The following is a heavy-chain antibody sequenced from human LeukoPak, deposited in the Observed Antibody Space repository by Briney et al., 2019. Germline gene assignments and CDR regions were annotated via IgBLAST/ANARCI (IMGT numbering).Heavy chain of an antibody. Sequence: GESLKISCKGSGYSFTSYWIGWVRQMPGKGLEWMGIIYPGDSDTRYSPSFQGQVTISADKSISTAYLQWSSLKASDTAMYYCARHPESGISYGYLKHGVGWYFDLWGRGTLVTVSS. CDR1: GYSFTSYW. D-gene: IGHD5-18*01. CDR2: IYPGDSDT. CDR3: ARHPESGISYGYLKHGVGWYFDL. J-gene: IGHJ2*01. V-gene: IGHV5-51*01.